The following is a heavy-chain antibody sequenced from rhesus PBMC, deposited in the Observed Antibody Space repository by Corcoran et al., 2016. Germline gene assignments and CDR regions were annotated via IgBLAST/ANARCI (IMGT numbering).Heavy chain of an antibody. D-gene: IGHD5-12*01. CDR2: ISGSSGST. Sequence: QVQLQESGPGLVKPSETLSLTCAVSGGPISSSKWWSWIRQPPGTGLEWIGYISGSSGSTYYNPSLNIRVTISKDTSNNQFSLKLSSVTAADTAVYYCARGTWIQLSGGLDSWGQGVVVTVSS. J-gene: IGHJ6*01. CDR3: ARGTWIQLSGGLDS. CDR1: GGPISSSKW. V-gene: IGHV4-65*02.